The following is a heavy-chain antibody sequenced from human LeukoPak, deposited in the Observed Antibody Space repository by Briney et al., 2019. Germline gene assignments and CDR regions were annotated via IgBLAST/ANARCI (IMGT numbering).Heavy chain of an antibody. D-gene: IGHD6-13*01. CDR1: GFTFSSYW. CDR2: IKQDGSEK. CDR3: ARGPAGTFFRYFDY. J-gene: IGHJ4*02. Sequence: GGSLRLSCAASGFTFSSYWMSWVRQAPGKGLEWVANIKQDGSEKYYVDSVKGRFTISRDNAKNTLYLQMNSLRAEDTAVYYCARGPAGTFFRYFDYWGQGTLVTVSS. V-gene: IGHV3-7*01.